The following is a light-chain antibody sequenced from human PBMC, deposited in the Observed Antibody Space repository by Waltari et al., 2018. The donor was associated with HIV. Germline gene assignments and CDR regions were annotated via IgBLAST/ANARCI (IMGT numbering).Light chain of an antibody. J-gene: IGLJ1*01. CDR3: SSYTRSSTHYV. CDR1: NSDVGGYNF. Sequence: QSALTQTASVSGSPGQSITISCTGTNSDVGGYNFVSWYQHHPGRAPKLIIYDVTNRPAGVSQSFSASKSGNTASLTISGLHVEDEADYFCSSYTRSSTHYVFGTGTKVTVL. CDR2: DVT. V-gene: IGLV2-14*03.